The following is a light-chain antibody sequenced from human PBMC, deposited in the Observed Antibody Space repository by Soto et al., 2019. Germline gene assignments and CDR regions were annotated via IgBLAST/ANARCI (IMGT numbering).Light chain of an antibody. Sequence: QSVLTQPASVSGSPGQSITISCTGTSSDVGSYNLVSWYQQHPGKAPKLMIYEGSKRPSGVSNRFSGSKSGNTASLTISGLQAEDEADYYCCSYAGSRRVFRGGTKLTVL. J-gene: IGLJ2*01. CDR1: SSDVGSYNL. CDR2: EGS. CDR3: CSYAGSRRV. V-gene: IGLV2-23*01.